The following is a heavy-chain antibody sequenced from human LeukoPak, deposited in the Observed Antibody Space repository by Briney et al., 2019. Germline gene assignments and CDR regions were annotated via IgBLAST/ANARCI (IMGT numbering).Heavy chain of an antibody. CDR3: AMTDRYTGRPFLH. Sequence: ASVKVSCKVCGYILTEVAINWVRQAPGKGLEWIGGFDPEYDEDGETLFAQKFQGRVTMTEDASTDTAYMVLSSLRSEDTAVYYCAMTDRYTGRPFLHWGQGTLVTVSS. CDR1: GYILTEVA. CDR2: FDPEYDEDGET. V-gene: IGHV1-24*01. D-gene: IGHD2/OR15-2a*01. J-gene: IGHJ4*02.